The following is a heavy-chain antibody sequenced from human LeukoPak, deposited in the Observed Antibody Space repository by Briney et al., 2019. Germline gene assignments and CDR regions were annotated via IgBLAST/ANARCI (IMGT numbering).Heavy chain of an antibody. J-gene: IGHJ4*02. Sequence: QPGGSLRLSCAASGFTVSSNYMSWVRQAPGKGLEWVSVIYSGGSTYYADSVKGRFTISRDNSKSTLYLQMNSLRVEDTAVYYCARVEIYRDFWSGSLGYFDYWGQGTLVTVSS. CDR2: IYSGGST. CDR3: ARVEIYRDFWSGSLGYFDY. V-gene: IGHV3-66*02. CDR1: GFTVSSNY. D-gene: IGHD3-3*01.